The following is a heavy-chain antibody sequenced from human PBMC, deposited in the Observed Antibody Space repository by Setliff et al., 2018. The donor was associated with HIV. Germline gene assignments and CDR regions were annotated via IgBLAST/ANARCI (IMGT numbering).Heavy chain of an antibody. Sequence: GESLNISCSVSGFIFSSYWMNWVRQTPGKGLEWVAKIKQDGSETSYVDSVKGRFTVSRDSAKNSLYLQMNSLRAEDTATYYCARASAATYCSGGACYLPNYWGQGTLVTVSS. D-gene: IGHD2-15*01. CDR3: ARASAATYCSGGACYLPNY. J-gene: IGHJ4*02. CDR2: IKQDGSET. V-gene: IGHV3-7*01. CDR1: GFIFSSYW.